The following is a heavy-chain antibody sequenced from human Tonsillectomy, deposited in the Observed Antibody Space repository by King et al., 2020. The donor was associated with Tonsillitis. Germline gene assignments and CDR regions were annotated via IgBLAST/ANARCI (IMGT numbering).Heavy chain of an antibody. V-gene: IGHV4-59*08. J-gene: IGHJ4*02. D-gene: IGHD6-19*01. CDR2: VYYTVAN. CDR1: GDSIGTYY. Sequence: VQLQESGPGLVKPSETLSLTCTVSGDSIGTYYWSWIRQPPGKGLEWIGYVYYTVANMYNPPLKTPVTISDDTSKNQFSLRLTSVTAADTAVYYCARHSGYASGWFSYWGQGILVTVSA. CDR3: ARHSGYASGWFSY.